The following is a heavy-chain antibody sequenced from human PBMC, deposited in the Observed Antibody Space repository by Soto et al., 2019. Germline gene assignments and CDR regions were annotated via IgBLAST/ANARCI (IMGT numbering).Heavy chain of an antibody. CDR1: GGTFSSYA. J-gene: IGHJ5*02. Sequence: QVQLVQSGAEVKKPGSSVKVSCKASGGTFSSYAISWVRQAPGQGLEWMGGIIPIFGTANYAQKFQGRVTITADESTSTAYMELGSMRSEDTAVYYCARVSVAAAGTEWFEPWGQGTLVTVSS. D-gene: IGHD6-13*01. CDR3: ARVSVAAAGTEWFEP. CDR2: IIPIFGTA. V-gene: IGHV1-69*12.